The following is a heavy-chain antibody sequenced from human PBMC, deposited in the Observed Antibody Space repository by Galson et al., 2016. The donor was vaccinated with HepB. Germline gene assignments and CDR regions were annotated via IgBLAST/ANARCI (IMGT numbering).Heavy chain of an antibody. D-gene: IGHD7-27*01. V-gene: IGHV3-53*01. J-gene: IGHJ6*02. CDR1: GLTVSSNY. CDR2: IYSGGGT. CDR3: ARAWGNYGMDV. Sequence: SLRLSCAASGLTVSSNYMSWVRQAPGKGLEWVSVIYSGGGTYYANSVQGRFTISRDNTKNTVFLELNSLRAVDTAVYYCARAWGNYGMDVWGQGTTVTVSS.